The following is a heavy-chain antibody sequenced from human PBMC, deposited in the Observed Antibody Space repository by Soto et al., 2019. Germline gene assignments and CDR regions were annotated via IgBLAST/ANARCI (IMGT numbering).Heavy chain of an antibody. CDR2: IYYSGST. CDR3: ASVDTYYDSSGYYFDY. D-gene: IGHD3-22*01. CDR1: GCSISSGGYY. Sequence: QVQLQESGPGLVKPSQTLSLTCTVSGCSISSGGYYWSWIRQHPGQGLEWIGYIYYSGSTYYNLYLNSRVTISVDTSKNPFSLQLRSVTAAETAVYYCASVDTYYDSSGYYFDYWGQGTLVTVSS. J-gene: IGHJ4*02. V-gene: IGHV4-31*03.